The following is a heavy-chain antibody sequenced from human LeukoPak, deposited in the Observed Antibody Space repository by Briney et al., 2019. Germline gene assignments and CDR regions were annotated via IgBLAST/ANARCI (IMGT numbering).Heavy chain of an antibody. CDR1: GFTFSDYY. Sequence: GGSLRLSCAASGFTFSDYYMSWIRQAPGKGLEWVSYISSSGSTIYYADSAKGRFTISRDNAKNSLYLQMNSLRAEDTAVYYCARRCGGDCYSDLIFDYWGQGTLVTVSS. CDR2: ISSSGSTI. D-gene: IGHD2-21*01. CDR3: ARRCGGDCYSDLIFDY. V-gene: IGHV3-11*04. J-gene: IGHJ4*02.